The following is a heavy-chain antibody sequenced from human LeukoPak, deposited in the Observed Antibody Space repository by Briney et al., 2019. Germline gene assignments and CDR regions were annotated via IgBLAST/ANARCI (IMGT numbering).Heavy chain of an antibody. J-gene: IGHJ4*02. CDR1: GGSISSSSYY. V-gene: IGHV4-39*07. CDR2: IYYSGST. Sequence: SETLSLTCTVSGGSISSSSYYWGWIRQPPGKGLEWIGSIYYSGSTYYNPSLKSRVTISVDTSKNQFSLKLSSVTAADTAVYYCARVAAAAGAFDYWGQGTLVTVSS. CDR3: ARVAAAAGAFDY. D-gene: IGHD6-13*01.